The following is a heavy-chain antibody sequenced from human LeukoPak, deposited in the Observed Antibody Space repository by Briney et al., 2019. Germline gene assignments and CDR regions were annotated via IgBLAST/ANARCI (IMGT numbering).Heavy chain of an antibody. CDR2: IKSKTDGGTT. CDR1: GFTFSNAW. J-gene: IGHJ4*02. V-gene: IGHV3-15*01. D-gene: IGHD5-12*01. CDR3: TTGYSGYDFDY. Sequence: PGGSLRFSCAASGFTFSNAWMSWVRQAPGKGLEWVGRIKSKTDGGTTDYAAPVKGRFTISRDDSKNTLYLQMNSLKTEDTAVYYCTTGYSGYDFDYWGQGTLVTVSS.